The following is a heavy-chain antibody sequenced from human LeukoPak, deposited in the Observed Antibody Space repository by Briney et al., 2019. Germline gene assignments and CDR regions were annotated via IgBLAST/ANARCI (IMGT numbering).Heavy chain of an antibody. CDR2: INPNSGST. V-gene: IGHV1-2*02. CDR3: ARKTGYYGSGSRALGWFDP. Sequence: GASVKVSCKASGYTFTGYYMHWVRQAPGQGLEWMGWINPNSGSTNYAQKFQGRVTMTRDTSISTAYMELSRLRSDDTAVYYCARKTGYYGSGSRALGWFDPWGQGTLVTVSS. J-gene: IGHJ5*02. CDR1: GYTFTGYY. D-gene: IGHD3-10*01.